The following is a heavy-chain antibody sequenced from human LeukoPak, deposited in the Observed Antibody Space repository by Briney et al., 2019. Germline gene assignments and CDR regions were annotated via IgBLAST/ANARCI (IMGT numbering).Heavy chain of an antibody. CDR1: GGTFSSYA. Sequence: ASGKVSCKASGGTFSSYAISWVRQAPGQGLEWMGGIIPIFGTANYAQKFQGRVTITTDESTSTAYMELSSLRSEDTAVYYCARALLNLVYSYYYYMDVWGKGTTVTVSS. J-gene: IGHJ6*03. D-gene: IGHD3-16*01. V-gene: IGHV1-69*05. CDR3: ARALLNLVYSYYYYMDV. CDR2: IIPIFGTA.